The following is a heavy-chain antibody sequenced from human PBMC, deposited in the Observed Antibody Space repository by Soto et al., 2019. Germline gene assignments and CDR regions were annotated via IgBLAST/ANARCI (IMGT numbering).Heavy chain of an antibody. CDR2: ISSSGSTI. CDR3: AYGGSCDY. V-gene: IGHV3-48*03. Sequence: EVQLVESGGGLVQPGGSLRLSCAASGFSFNTYEMNWVRQAPGKGLEWVSYISSSGSTIYYADSVKGRFTVSRDNGENSLYLQMNSLRAEDTAVYYCAYGGSCDYWGQGTQVTVSS. CDR1: GFSFNTYE. J-gene: IGHJ4*02. D-gene: IGHD1-26*01.